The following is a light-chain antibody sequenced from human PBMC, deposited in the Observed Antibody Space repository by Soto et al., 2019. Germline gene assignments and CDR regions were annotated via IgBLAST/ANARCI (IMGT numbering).Light chain of an antibody. CDR2: DVV. CDR1: SREIGAYNY. J-gene: IGLJ1*01. V-gene: IGLV2-14*03. Sequence: SVLAHPAPLSWAPWQSVTISCSGTSREIGAYNYVSWYQHLPGKSPKLIIYDVVTRPSGISTRFSASKSGNTASLTISGLQAEDEADYYCSSYTTRNTEVFGTGTKVTVL. CDR3: SSYTTRNTEV.